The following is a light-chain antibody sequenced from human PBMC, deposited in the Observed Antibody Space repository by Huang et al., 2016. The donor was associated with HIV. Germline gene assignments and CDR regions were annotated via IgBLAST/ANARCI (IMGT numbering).Light chain of an antibody. CDR3: QQYNDFRST. CDR1: QIVSSH. J-gene: IGKJ3*01. Sequence: ETVMTQSPVTLSVSPGDRASLSCRSSQIVSSHLAWYQQKPGQAPRLLIYAASTRATGVPARLSGSGAGTEFTLTISTLQSEESAVYYCQQYNDFRSTFGPGTRVEIK. CDR2: AAS. V-gene: IGKV3-15*01.